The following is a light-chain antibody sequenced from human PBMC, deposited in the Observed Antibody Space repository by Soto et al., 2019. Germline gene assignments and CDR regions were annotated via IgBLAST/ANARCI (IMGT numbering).Light chain of an antibody. V-gene: IGKV3D-15*01. J-gene: IGKJ1*01. Sequence: EIVMTQSPATLSVSPGERATLSCRASQSVGVKLGWYQQKPGQAPRRLIYGASTRATGIPARFSGSGSGTEFTLTISSLQSEDFAVYYCQHCNDWRWTFGQGTKVEVK. CDR2: GAS. CDR3: QHCNDWRWT. CDR1: QSVGVK.